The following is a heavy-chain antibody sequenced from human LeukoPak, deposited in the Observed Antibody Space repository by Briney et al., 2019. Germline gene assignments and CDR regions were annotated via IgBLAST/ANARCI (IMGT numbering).Heavy chain of an antibody. J-gene: IGHJ3*02. Sequence: GGSLRLSCAASGFTFSDHFMDWVRQAPGKGLEWVSSISSSSSYIYYADSVKGRFTISRDNAKNSLSLQMNSLRAEDTAVYYCARDGGAGELTAIGAFDIWGQGTMVTVSS. CDR3: ARDGGAGELTAIGAFDI. CDR2: ISSSSSYI. D-gene: IGHD3-16*01. CDR1: GFTFSDHF. V-gene: IGHV3-21*01.